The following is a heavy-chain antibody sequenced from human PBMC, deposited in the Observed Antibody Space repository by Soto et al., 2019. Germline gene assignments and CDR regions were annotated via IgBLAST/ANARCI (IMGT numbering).Heavy chain of an antibody. D-gene: IGHD3-16*01. Sequence: SETLSLTCAVYGGSFSGYYWSWIRQPPGKGLEWIGEINHSGSTNYNPSLKSRVTISVDTSKNQFSLKLSSVTAADTAVYYCARGTSGLRDHDPLHDPWGQGTLDIVSS. CDR3: ARGTSGLRDHDPLHDP. V-gene: IGHV4-34*01. J-gene: IGHJ5*02. CDR1: GGSFSGYY. CDR2: INHSGST.